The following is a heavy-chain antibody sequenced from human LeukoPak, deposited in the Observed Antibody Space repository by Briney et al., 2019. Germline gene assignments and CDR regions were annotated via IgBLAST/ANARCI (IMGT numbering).Heavy chain of an antibody. D-gene: IGHD6-6*01. CDR3: ARGYSSYQGGGFDY. V-gene: IGHV3-53*01. CDR2: IYSGGST. J-gene: IGHJ4*02. CDR1: GFTVSSNY. Sequence: GGSLRLSCAAPGFTVSSNYMSWVRQAPGKGLEWVSVIYSGGSTYYADSVKGRFTISRDNSKNTLYLQMNSLRAEDTAVYYCARGYSSYQGGGFDYWGQGTLVTVSS.